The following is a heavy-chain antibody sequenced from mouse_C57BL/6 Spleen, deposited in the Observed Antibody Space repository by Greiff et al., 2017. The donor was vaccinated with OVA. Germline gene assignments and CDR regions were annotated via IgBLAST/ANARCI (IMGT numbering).Heavy chain of an antibody. CDR2: IDPEDGDT. CDR1: GFNIKDYY. Sequence: DVQLQESGAELVRPGASVKLSCTASGFNIKDYYMHWVKQRPEQGLEWIGRIDPEDGDTEYAPKFQGQATMTADTSANTAYLQLSRLTSYDTAVYDWTRGVYGSSSYYYAMDYWGQGTSVTVAS. V-gene: IGHV14-1*01. J-gene: IGHJ4*01. D-gene: IGHD1-1*01. CDR3: TRGVYGSSSYYYAMDY.